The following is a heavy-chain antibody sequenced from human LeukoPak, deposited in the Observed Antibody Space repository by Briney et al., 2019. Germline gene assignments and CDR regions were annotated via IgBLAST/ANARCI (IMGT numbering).Heavy chain of an antibody. CDR2: IKEMRNGGTT. CDR1: GFIFSSSW. D-gene: IGHD2-15*01. J-gene: IGHJ4*02. CDR3: ATGFSAASHDGY. Sequence: PGGSLRLSCAASGFIFSSSWMTWVRQSPGKGLEWLGPIKEMRNGGTTDYAAPVKDRFTISRDDSINTVYLQMNSQKTEDTAVYYCATGFSAASHDGYWGQGTLVTVSA. V-gene: IGHV3-15*01.